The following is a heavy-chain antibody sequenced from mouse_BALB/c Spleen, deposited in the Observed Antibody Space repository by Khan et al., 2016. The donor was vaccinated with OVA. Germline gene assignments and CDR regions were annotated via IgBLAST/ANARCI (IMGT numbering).Heavy chain of an antibody. CDR3: ARDGSRYNYAMDY. CDR1: GYSITSDYA. V-gene: IGHV3-2*02. J-gene: IGHJ4*01. CDR2: ISYSGST. D-gene: IGHD2-3*01. Sequence: EVVLVVSGPGLVKPSQSLSLTCTVTGYSITSDYAWNWIRQFPGNKLEWMGYISYSGSTNYNPALKSRISITRDTSKNQFFLQLNSVTTEDTATYYCARDGSRYNYAMDYWGQGTSVTVSS.